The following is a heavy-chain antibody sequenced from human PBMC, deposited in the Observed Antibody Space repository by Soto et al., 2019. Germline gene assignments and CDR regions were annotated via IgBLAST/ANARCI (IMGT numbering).Heavy chain of an antibody. CDR2: ISSSSSYI. V-gene: IGHV3-21*01. Sequence: RTGGSLRLSCAASGFTFSSYSMNWVRQAPGKGLEWVSSISSSSSYIYYADSVKGRFTISRDNAKNSLYLQMNSLRAEDTAVYYCARDRAPSSPTDYWGQGTLVTVSS. CDR1: GFTFSSYS. CDR3: ARDRAPSSPTDY. J-gene: IGHJ4*02. D-gene: IGHD2-15*01.